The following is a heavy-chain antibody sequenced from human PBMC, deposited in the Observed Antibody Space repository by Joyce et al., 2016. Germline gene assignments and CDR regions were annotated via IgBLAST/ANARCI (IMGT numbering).Heavy chain of an antibody. J-gene: IGHJ5*02. V-gene: IGHV1-2*02. CDR1: GYTFTAYY. CDR3: AREITYDLAYAGWFDP. CDR2: INPSTGVT. D-gene: IGHD2-2*01. Sequence: QVHLVQSGAEVKKPGASVGVSCKASGYTFTAYYFHWVRQAPGQGLEWLGWINPSTGVTNYAQECPGRVTMTRDTSISTAYMELSGLTSNDTAVYYCAREITYDLAYAGWFDPWGQGTLVTVSS.